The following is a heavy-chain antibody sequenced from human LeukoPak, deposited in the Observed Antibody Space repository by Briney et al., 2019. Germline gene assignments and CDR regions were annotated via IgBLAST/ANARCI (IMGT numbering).Heavy chain of an antibody. Sequence: ASVKVSCKASGYSFNTYYMHWVRQAPGQGLEWMGIINPSGGSTSYAQKFQGRVTMTRDTSTSTVYMELSSLRSEDTAVYYCARDTYSYGLFDYWGQGTLVTVSS. J-gene: IGHJ4*02. CDR3: ARDTYSYGLFDY. CDR1: GYSFNTYY. D-gene: IGHD5-18*01. CDR2: INPSGGST. V-gene: IGHV1-46*02.